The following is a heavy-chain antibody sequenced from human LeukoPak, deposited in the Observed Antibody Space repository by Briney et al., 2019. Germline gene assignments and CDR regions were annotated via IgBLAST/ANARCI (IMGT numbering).Heavy chain of an antibody. CDR1: GGTFSSYA. V-gene: IGHV1-69*04. D-gene: IGHD3-10*01. Sequence: SVKVSCKASGGTFSSYAISWVRQAPGQGLEWMGRIIPILGIANYAQKFQGRVTITADKSTSTAYMELRSLRSDDTAVYYCARGKITMVRARIYYGMDVWGQGTTVTVSS. CDR2: IIPILGIA. J-gene: IGHJ6*02. CDR3: ARGKITMVRARIYYGMDV.